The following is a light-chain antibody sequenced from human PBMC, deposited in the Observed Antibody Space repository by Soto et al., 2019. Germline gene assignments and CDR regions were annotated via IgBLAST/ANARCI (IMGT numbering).Light chain of an antibody. J-gene: IGLJ2*01. CDR1: NSNIETNY. CDR2: DDN. V-gene: IGLV1-51*01. Sequence: QSVLTQPPSVSAAPGQKVTISCSGSNSNIETNYVSWYQHLPGTAPKLLIYDDNKRPSGIPDRFSGSKSGTSATLGITGLQTGDEATYYCGTWDRSLSAVVFGGGTKLTV. CDR3: GTWDRSLSAVV.